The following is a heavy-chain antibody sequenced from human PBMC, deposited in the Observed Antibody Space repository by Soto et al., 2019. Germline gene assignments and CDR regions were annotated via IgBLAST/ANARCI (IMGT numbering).Heavy chain of an antibody. CDR1: GYTFTSYG. D-gene: IGHD3-22*01. V-gene: IGHV1-18*01. J-gene: IGHJ4*02. CDR3: ARGGQNGYYDSRAMVDY. Sequence: QVQLVQSGAEVKKPGASVKVSCKASGYTFTSYGISWVRQAPGQGLEWMGWISAYNGNTNYAQKLQGRVTMTTDTATSTADMELRSLRSDDTAVYYCARGGQNGYYDSRAMVDYWGQGTLVTVSS. CDR2: ISAYNGNT.